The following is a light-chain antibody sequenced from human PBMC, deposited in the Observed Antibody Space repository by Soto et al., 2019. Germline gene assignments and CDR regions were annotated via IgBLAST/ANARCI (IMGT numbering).Light chain of an antibody. V-gene: IGLV2-18*02. CDR3: SSSTSSTTYV. Sequence: QSALTQPPSVSGSPGQSVAVSCNGTSSDVGSYNRVSWYQQPPGTAPKLMIYEVSNRPSGVPDRFSGSKSGNTASLTISGLQAEDEADYYCSSSTSSTTYVFGTGTKVTVL. CDR2: EVS. CDR1: SSDVGSYNR. J-gene: IGLJ1*01.